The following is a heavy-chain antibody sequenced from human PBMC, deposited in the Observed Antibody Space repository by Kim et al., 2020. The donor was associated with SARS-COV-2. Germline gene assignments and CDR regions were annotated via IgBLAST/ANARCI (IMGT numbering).Heavy chain of an antibody. V-gene: IGHV4-39*01. Sequence: SETLSLTCTVSGGSISSSSYYWGWIRQPPGKGLEWIGSVDYSGSTSYNPSLKSRINIFVDMSKNQFSLKVTSVSAADTAVYYCARHWGPYYYYGMDVWGQDTTGTVFS. CDR1: GGSISSSSYY. CDR2: VDYSGST. CDR3: ARHWGPYYYYGMDV. J-gene: IGHJ6*02. D-gene: IGHD3-16*01.